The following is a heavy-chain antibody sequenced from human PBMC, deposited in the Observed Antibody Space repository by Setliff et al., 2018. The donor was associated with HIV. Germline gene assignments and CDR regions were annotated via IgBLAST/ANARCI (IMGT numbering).Heavy chain of an antibody. J-gene: IGHJ4*02. CDR1: GGSISSSSYY. Sequence: SETLSLTCTVSGGSISSSSYYWIWVRQPPGEGLEWFGNIYYSGSTYYNPSLKSRTTISVDTSQNQFSLKLTTVAAADTAVYYCARGYYDIGGYYYPFDYWGQGTLVTVSS. D-gene: IGHD3-22*01. CDR2: IYYSGST. CDR3: ARGYYDIGGYYYPFDY. V-gene: IGHV4-39*01.